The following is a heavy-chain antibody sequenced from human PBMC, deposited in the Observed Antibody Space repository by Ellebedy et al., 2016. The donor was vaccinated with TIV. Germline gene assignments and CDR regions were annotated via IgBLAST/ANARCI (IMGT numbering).Heavy chain of an antibody. CDR3: AIEGISSSWYRNAFDI. CDR1: GFTFSNYA. J-gene: IGHJ3*02. Sequence: GGSLRLSCAASGFTFSNYAMTWVRQAPGKGLEWVSAISGSGGSTYYADSVKGRFTISRDNSKNTLYLQMNSLRAEDTAVYYCAIEGISSSWYRNAFDIWGQGTMVTVSS. V-gene: IGHV3-23*01. D-gene: IGHD6-13*01. CDR2: ISGSGGST.